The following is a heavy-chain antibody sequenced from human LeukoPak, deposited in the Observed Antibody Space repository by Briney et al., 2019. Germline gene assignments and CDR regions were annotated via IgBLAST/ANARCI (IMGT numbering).Heavy chain of an antibody. CDR2: IIPILGIA. Sequence: SVKVSCKASGYTFTSYGITWVRQAPGQGLEWMGRIIPILGIANYAQKFQGRVTITADKSTSTAYMELSSLRSEDTAVYYCAGDSVATITYYYYYYGMDVWGQGTTVTVSS. J-gene: IGHJ6*02. CDR1: GYTFTSYG. D-gene: IGHD5-24*01. CDR3: AGDSVATITYYYYYYGMDV. V-gene: IGHV1-69*04.